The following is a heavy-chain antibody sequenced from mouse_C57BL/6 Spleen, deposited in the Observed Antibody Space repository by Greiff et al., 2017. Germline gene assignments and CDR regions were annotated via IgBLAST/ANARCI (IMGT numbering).Heavy chain of an antibody. CDR1: GYTFTDYY. J-gene: IGHJ3*01. V-gene: IGHV1-76*01. D-gene: IGHD1-1*01. CDR2: IYPGSGNT. CDR3: ARDYGSSYVAWFAY. Sequence: QVQLQQSGAELVRPGASVKLSCKASGYTFTDYYINWVKQRPGQGLEWIARIYPGSGNTYYNEKFKGKATLTAEKSSSTAYMQLSSLTSEDSAVYFCARDYGSSYVAWFAYWGQGTLVTVSA.